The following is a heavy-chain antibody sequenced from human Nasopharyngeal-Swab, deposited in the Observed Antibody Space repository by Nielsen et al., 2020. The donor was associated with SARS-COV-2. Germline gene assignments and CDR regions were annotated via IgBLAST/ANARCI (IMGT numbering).Heavy chain of an antibody. CDR1: GFIFTNFW. CDR3: STTVDYGDYGWYFDL. J-gene: IGHJ2*01. CDR2: MRSKANNYAT. D-gene: IGHD4-17*01. Sequence: GESLKISCAASGFIFTNFWMTWVRQASGKGLEWVGRMRSKANNYATAYAASVRGRFTISRDDSKNTAYLQMDSLKTEDTAVYYCSTTVDYGDYGWYFDLWGRGTLVTVSS. V-gene: IGHV3-73*01.